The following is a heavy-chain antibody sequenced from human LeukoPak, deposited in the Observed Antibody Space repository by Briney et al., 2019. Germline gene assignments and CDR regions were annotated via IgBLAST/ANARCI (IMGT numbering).Heavy chain of an antibody. D-gene: IGHD1-26*01. CDR3: ARGHVGATTGFDY. CDR2: INPNSGGT. V-gene: IGHV1-2*02. J-gene: IGHJ4*02. Sequence: ASVKVSCKASGYTFTGYYMHWVRQAPGQGLEWMGWINPNSGGTNYAQKFQGRVTMTRDTSISTAYMELSRLRSDDTAVYYCARGHVGATTGFDYRGQGTLVTVSP. CDR1: GYTFTGYY.